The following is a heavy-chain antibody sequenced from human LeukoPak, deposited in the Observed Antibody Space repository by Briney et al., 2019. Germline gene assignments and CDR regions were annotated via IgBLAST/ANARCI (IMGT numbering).Heavy chain of an antibody. CDR2: ISGNGGKI. D-gene: IGHD3-22*01. CDR1: EFTFSNYA. Sequence: GGSLRLSCAASEFTFSNYAMAWVRQAPGEGLEWVSGISGNGGKIYYADSVKGRFTISRDNSKNTLYLQMNSLGGEDTAVYFCAKRDYYDSSGYAPLFDYWGQGTLVTVSP. CDR3: AKRDYYDSSGYAPLFDY. V-gene: IGHV3-23*01. J-gene: IGHJ4*02.